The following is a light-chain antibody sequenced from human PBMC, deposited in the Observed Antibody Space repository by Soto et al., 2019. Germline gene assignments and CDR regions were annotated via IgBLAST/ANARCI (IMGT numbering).Light chain of an antibody. CDR1: RDIGKF. CDR2: DAS. V-gene: IGKV1-33*01. J-gene: IGKJ5*01. Sequence: DLQMTQSPSSLSASVGDRVTITCQASRDIGKFLNWFQEKPGKAPKLLIYDASNLQTGVASRFSGSGSGTDFTFTITNLQPEDFATYYCQRYDSLPPTFGQGTRLEMK. CDR3: QRYDSLPPT.